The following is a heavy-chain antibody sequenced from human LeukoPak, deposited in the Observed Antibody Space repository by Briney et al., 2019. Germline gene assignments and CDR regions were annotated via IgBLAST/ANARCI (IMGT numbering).Heavy chain of an antibody. Sequence: GGSLRLSCAASGFTFDDYVMHWVRQAPGRGLEWVSGISRDNANIGYADSVKGRFTISRDNAKNSLYLQMNSLTTEGTALYYCARDLCTGRNSYFYRMAVGRRGTKVTISS. CDR3: ARDLCTGRNSYFYRMAV. CDR2: ISRDNANI. CDR1: GFTFDDYV. V-gene: IGHV3-9*01. J-gene: IGHJ6*02. D-gene: IGHD2-8*01.